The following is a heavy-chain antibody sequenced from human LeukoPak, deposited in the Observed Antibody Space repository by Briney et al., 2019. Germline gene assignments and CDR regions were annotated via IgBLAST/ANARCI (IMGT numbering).Heavy chain of an antibody. CDR3: ARGSYSYYFDY. J-gene: IGHJ4*02. D-gene: IGHD1-26*01. V-gene: IGHV4-59*01. CDR2: IYSSGST. CDR1: GGSIRSYS. Sequence: SGPLSLPYPVSGGSIRSYSWSWIRKPPGKGLEWIGCIYSSGSTNYNPSLKSRVTISVDTSKNQFSLKLSSVTAADTAVYYCARGSYSYYFDYWGQGTLVTVSS.